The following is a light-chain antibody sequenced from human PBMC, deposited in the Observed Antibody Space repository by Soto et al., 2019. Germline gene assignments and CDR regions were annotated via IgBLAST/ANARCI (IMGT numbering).Light chain of an antibody. CDR3: VLYMGSGIRV. CDR1: SGSVSTSYY. J-gene: IGLJ3*02. CDR2: STN. V-gene: IGLV8-61*01. Sequence: QAVVTQEPSFSVSPGGTVTLTCGLSSGSVSTSYYPSWYQQTPGQAPRTLIDSTNTRSSGVPDRFSGSILGNKAALTITGAQADYESDYYCVLYMGSGIRVFGGGTKVTVL.